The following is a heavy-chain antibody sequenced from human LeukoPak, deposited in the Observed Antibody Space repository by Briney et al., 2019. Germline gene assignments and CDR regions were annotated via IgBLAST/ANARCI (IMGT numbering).Heavy chain of an antibody. CDR1: GYTFSGYT. CDR3: ARGSTSDWPLDH. D-gene: IGHD6-19*01. Sequence: ASVKVSCKASGYTFSGYTIHWVRQAPGQRFKWMGWIDADNGDTRYSQKFRGRVTITRDTSASTAYMELSSLRSEDTAVYYCARGSTSDWPLDHWGQETLVTISS. J-gene: IGHJ4*02. CDR2: IDADNGDT. V-gene: IGHV1-3*01.